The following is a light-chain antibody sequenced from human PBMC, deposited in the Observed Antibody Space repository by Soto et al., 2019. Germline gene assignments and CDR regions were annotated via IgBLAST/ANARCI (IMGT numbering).Light chain of an antibody. J-gene: IGKJ3*01. CDR1: QTVLYNSSNKNF. CDR2: WAS. V-gene: IGKV4-1*01. Sequence: HTANSRGVCMRAMSTIHRKFSQTVLYNSSNKNFLPWYQKKPGQSPRSLIYWASTRESGVPDRFSGSGSGTDFTLTVSSLQAEDVPVSSRQRGGFGPGGNV. CDR3: QRGG.